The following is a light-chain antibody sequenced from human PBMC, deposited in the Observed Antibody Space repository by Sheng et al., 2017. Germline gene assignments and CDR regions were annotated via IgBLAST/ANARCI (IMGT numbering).Light chain of an antibody. CDR1: QSIASNY. CDR3: QQYGSSPPWT. CDR2: DAS. J-gene: IGKJ1*01. V-gene: IGKV3-20*01. Sequence: EIVLTQSPGTLSLSPGERGTLSCRASQSIASNYLAWYQQKPGQAPRLLIYDASNRATGIPARFSGSGSGTDFTLTISSLEPEDFAVYYCQQYGSSPPWTFGQGTKVEIK.